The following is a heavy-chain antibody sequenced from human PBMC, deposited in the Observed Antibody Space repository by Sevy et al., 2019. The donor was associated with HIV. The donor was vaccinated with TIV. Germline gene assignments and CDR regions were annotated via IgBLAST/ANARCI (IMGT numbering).Heavy chain of an antibody. V-gene: IGHV3-23*01. CDR1: GFTFISYA. Sequence: GGSLRLSCKPSGFTFISYAMNWVRQAPGKGLEWVSTIYGSSGATYYGDSVKGRFTISRDNSKNPLYLQMNSLRTEDTAVYYCAGGRYDSSGSFDAFDIWGQGTMVTVSS. D-gene: IGHD3-22*01. J-gene: IGHJ3*02. CDR3: AGGRYDSSGSFDAFDI. CDR2: IYGSSGAT.